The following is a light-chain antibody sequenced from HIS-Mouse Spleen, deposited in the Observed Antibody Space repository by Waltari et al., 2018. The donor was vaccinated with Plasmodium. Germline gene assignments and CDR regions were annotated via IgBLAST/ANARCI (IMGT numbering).Light chain of an antibody. J-gene: IGLJ2*01. Sequence: QSALTQPASVSGSPGQSITISCTGTSSDVGSYNLVSWYQQHPGNAPKLMIYEGSKLASGVSNRFSGSKSGNTASLTISGLQAEGEADYYCCSYAGSRLVCGGGTKLTVL. CDR2: EGS. V-gene: IGLV2-23*01. CDR3: CSYAGSRLV. CDR1: SSDVGSYNL.